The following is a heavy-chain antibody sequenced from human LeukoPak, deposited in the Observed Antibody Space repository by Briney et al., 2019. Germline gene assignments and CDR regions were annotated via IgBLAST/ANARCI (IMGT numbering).Heavy chain of an antibody. CDR2: ISGTDGTK. V-gene: IGHV3-23*01. D-gene: IGHD5-24*01. CDR3: AKDRGFTLRDGGMFDS. J-gene: IGHJ4*02. CDR1: GFTFSNYA. Sequence: GGSLRLSCAASGFTFSNYAMNWVRQVPGKGLEWVSGISGTDGTKYDAESVRGRFTVSRDNSKNTLYLQMSSLGAEDTAIYYCAKDRGFTLRDGGMFDSWGQGTLVTVSS.